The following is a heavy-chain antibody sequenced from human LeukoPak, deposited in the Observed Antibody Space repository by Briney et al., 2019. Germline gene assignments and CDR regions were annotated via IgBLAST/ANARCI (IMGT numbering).Heavy chain of an antibody. CDR2: IYYSGST. V-gene: IGHV4-39*07. D-gene: IGHD2-8*02. CDR1: GGSISSSSYY. J-gene: IGHJ6*03. Sequence: SETLSLTCTVSGGSISSSSYYWGWIRQPPGKGLEWIGSIYYSGSTYYNPSLKSRVTISVDTSKNQFSLKLSSVTAADTAVYYCARVLAPDYMDVWGKGTTVTVSS. CDR3: ARVLAPDYMDV.